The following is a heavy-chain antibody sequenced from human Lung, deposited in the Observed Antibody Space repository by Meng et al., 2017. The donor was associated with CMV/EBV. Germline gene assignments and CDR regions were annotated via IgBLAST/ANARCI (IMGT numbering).Heavy chain of an antibody. V-gene: IGHV4-34*01. J-gene: IGHJ5*02. CDR3: ARASRYCSSTSCYRRGWFDP. CDR2: INHSGST. D-gene: IGHD2-2*02. CDR1: GGSFSGYY. Sequence: SETXSLXCAVYGGSFSGYYWSWIRQPPGKGLEWIGEINHSGSTNYNPSLKSRVTISVDTSKNQFSLKLSSVTAADTAVHYCARASRYCSSTSCYRRGWFDPXGQGXLVTVSS.